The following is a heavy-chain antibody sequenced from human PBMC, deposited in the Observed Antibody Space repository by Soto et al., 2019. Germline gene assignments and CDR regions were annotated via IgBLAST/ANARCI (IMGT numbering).Heavy chain of an antibody. J-gene: IGHJ5*02. CDR3: AHIPNYYQYDWFDP. D-gene: IGHD3-16*01. Sequence: QITLKESGPTLVQPTQTLTLTCTFSGFSLTTRGVGVGWIRQPHGKALDCLALIYWDDDKRYSPSLQSRLSITKDTSKNQVVLTMTNVDPVDTATYYCAHIPNYYQYDWFDPWGQGTLVSVSS. V-gene: IGHV2-5*02. CDR2: IYWDDDK. CDR1: GFSLTTRGVG.